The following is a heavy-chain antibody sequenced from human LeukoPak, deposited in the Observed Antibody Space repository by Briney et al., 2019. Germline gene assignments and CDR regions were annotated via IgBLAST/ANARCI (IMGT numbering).Heavy chain of an antibody. CDR2: ISGSGGST. J-gene: IGHJ4*02. Sequence: HPGGSLRLSCAASGFTFSSYAMSWVRQAPGKGLEWVSAISGSGGSTYYADSVKGRFTISRDNSKNTLYLQMNSLRAEDTAVYYCAKGMEYDYVWGSYRSSCFDYWGQGTLVTVSS. CDR3: AKGMEYDYVWGSYRSSCFDY. CDR1: GFTFSSYA. D-gene: IGHD3-16*02. V-gene: IGHV3-23*01.